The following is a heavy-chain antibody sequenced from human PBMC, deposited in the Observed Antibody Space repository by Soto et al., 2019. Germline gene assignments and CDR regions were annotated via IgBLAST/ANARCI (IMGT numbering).Heavy chain of an antibody. Sequence: QVQLQESGPGLVKPSETLSLTCTVSGGSISNYYWSWIRQPPGKGLEWIGYIYYSGSTKYNPSLKSRVTMSVDTSKNQFSLKLSSVTAADTAVYYCARESGGSVNWFDPWGQGTLVTVSS. V-gene: IGHV4-59*01. J-gene: IGHJ5*02. CDR2: IYYSGST. CDR3: ARESGGSVNWFDP. D-gene: IGHD3-16*01. CDR1: GGSISNYY.